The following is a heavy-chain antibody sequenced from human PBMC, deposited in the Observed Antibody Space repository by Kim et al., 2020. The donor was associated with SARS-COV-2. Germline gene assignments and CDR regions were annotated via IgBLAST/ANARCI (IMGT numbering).Heavy chain of an antibody. J-gene: IGHJ4*02. D-gene: IGHD3-10*01. V-gene: IGHV4-59*01. Sequence: NYNPPPKGRVTISVDTSKNQFSLKLSSVTAADTAVYYCARWQSGLYYFDYWGQGTLVTVSS. CDR3: ARWQSGLYYFDY.